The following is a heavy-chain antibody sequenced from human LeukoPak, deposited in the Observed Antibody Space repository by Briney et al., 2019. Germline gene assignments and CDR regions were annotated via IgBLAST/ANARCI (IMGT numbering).Heavy chain of an antibody. J-gene: IGHJ4*02. CDR1: GFTFSSYG. Sequence: GGSLRLSCAASGFTFSSYGMHWVRQAPGKGLEWVAVIWYDGSNKYYADSVKGRFTISRDNSKNTLYLQMNSLRAEDTAVYYCARWNNDWEFDYWGQGTLVSVFS. V-gene: IGHV3-33*01. CDR2: IWYDGSNK. D-gene: IGHD1/OR15-1a*01. CDR3: ARWNNDWEFDY.